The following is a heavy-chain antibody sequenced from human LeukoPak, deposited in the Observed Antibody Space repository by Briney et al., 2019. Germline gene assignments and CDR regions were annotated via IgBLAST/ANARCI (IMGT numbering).Heavy chain of an antibody. CDR2: IKEDGTQK. CDR3: AKTGERDY. V-gene: IGHV3-7*01. Sequence: GGPLRLSCAASGFSFSSYSMSWVRQAPGKGPEWVANIKEDGTQKYYVDSVRGRFTISRDNAENSLYLQMNSLRDEDTAVYYCAKTGERDYWGRGTLVTVSS. D-gene: IGHD7-27*01. CDR1: GFSFSSYS. J-gene: IGHJ4*02.